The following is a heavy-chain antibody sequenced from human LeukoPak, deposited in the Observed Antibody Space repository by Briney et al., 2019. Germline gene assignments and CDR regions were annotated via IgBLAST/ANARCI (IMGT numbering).Heavy chain of an antibody. CDR3: AKEYGYDYNYFYSMDV. V-gene: IGHV3-30*02. J-gene: IGHJ6*03. CDR2: IRYDGSNK. CDR1: GFTFSSYG. Sequence: SGGSLRLSCAASGFTFSSYGIRWVRQAPGKGLEWVAFIRYDGSNKYHADSVKGRFTISRDNSKNTVYLQMNSLRAEDTAVYFCAKEYGYDYNYFYSMDVWGKGTTVTISS. D-gene: IGHD1-1*01.